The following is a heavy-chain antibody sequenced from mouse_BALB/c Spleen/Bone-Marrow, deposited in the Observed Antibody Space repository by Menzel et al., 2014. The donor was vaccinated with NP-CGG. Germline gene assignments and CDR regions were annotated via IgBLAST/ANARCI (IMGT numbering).Heavy chain of an antibody. CDR3: NAHITTVSY. V-gene: IGHV14-4*02. CDR2: IDPENGDT. CDR1: GFNIKDYY. Sequence: EVQRVESGAELVRSGASVKLSCTASGFNIKDYYMHWVKQRPEQGLEWIGWIDPENGDTEYVPKFQGKATMTADTSSNTAHLQLSSLTSEDTAVYYCNAHITTVSYWGQGTTLTVSS. D-gene: IGHD1-1*01. J-gene: IGHJ2*01.